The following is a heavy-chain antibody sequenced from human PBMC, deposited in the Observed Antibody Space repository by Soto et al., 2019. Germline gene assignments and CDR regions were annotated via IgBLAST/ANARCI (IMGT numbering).Heavy chain of an antibody. Sequence: GGSLRLSCAASGFRFDDYNIHWVRQAPGKGLEWVSLITWNGGNSYYADSVKGRFAISRDGTTESVSLQMTSLKREDTGLYFCARETLSYGSALDVWGQGTTVTVSS. CDR3: ARETLSYGSALDV. D-gene: IGHD3-16*01. CDR2: ITWNGGNS. J-gene: IGHJ6*02. V-gene: IGHV3-43*01. CDR1: GFRFDDYN.